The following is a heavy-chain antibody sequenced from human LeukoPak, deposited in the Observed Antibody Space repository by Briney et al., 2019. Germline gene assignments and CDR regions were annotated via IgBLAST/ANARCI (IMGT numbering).Heavy chain of an antibody. CDR2: ISSSSSYI. J-gene: IGHJ4*02. Sequence: PGGSLRLSCAASGFTFSSYGMNWVRQAPGKGLEWVSSISSSSSYIYYADSVKGRFTISRDNAKNSLYLQMNSLRAEDTAVYYCAKDAVGGTAYYFDYWGQGTLVTVSS. V-gene: IGHV3-21*04. CDR3: AKDAVGGTAYYFDY. CDR1: GFTFSSYG. D-gene: IGHD1-26*01.